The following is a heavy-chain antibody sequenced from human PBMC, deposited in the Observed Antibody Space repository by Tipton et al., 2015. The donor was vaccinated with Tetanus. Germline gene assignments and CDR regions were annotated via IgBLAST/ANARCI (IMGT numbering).Heavy chain of an antibody. D-gene: IGHD5-12*01. CDR3: ARHAGYSGYQLFDY. J-gene: IGHJ4*02. CDR1: GGSISNTDYY. CDR2: IYYSGNT. V-gene: IGHV4-39*01. Sequence: TLSLTCTVSGGSISNTDYYWGWIRQPPGKGLEWIGSIYYSGNTYYNPSLKSRVTISVGTSKNQFSLKLSSVTAADTAVYYCARHAGYSGYQLFDYWGQGTLVTVSS.